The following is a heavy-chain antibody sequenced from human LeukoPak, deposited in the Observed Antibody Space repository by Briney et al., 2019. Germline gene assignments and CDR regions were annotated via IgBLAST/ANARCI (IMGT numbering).Heavy chain of an antibody. D-gene: IGHD2-21*01. CDR1: GFTFSSYE. CDR2: ISSSGSTI. Sequence: GGSLRLSCAASGFTFSSYEMNWVRQAPGKGLEWVSYISSSGSTIYYADSVKGRFTISRDNAKNSPYLQMNSLRAEDTAVYYCASADRLDGAPYLIGPWGRGTLVTVSS. J-gene: IGHJ5*02. CDR3: ASADRLDGAPYLIGP. V-gene: IGHV3-48*03.